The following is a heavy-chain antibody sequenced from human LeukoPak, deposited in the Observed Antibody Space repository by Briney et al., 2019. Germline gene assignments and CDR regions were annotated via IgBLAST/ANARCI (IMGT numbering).Heavy chain of an antibody. CDR1: GFTFSSYA. CDR2: ISYDGSNK. J-gene: IGHJ5*02. V-gene: IGHV3-30*04. D-gene: IGHD2-21*02. Sequence: GRSLRLSCAASGFTFSSYAMHWVRQAPGKGLEWVAVISYDGSNKYYADSVKGRFTISRDNSKNTLYLQMNSLRAEDTAVYYCARGSRLRDCGGDCYTPYNRFDPWGQGTLVTVSS. CDR3: ARGSRLRDCGGDCYTPYNRFDP.